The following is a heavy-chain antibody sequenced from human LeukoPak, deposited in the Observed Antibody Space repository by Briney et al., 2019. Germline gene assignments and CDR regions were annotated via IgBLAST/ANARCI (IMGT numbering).Heavy chain of an antibody. D-gene: IGHD3-3*01. Sequence: PGGTLRLSCAASGFTFSSYGMSWVRQAPGKGLEWVSAIRGTGTSTYYADSVKGRFTISRDNSKNTLYLQMNSLRAEDTAVYYCARVPYYDFWSGYSLEYYFDYWGQGTLVTVSS. CDR1: GFTFSSYG. CDR2: IRGTGTST. CDR3: ARVPYYDFWSGYSLEYYFDY. J-gene: IGHJ4*02. V-gene: IGHV3-23*01.